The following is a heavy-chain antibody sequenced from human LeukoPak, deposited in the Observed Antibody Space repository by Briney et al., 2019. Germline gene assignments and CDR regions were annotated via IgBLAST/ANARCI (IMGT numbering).Heavy chain of an antibody. V-gene: IGHV3-30-3*01. CDR3: APLAQADY. J-gene: IGHJ4*02. CDR2: ISYDGINK. D-gene: IGHD6-6*01. CDR1: GFTISSYA. Sequence: GGSLRLSCAASGFTISSYAMHWVRQAPGKGLEWVAVISYDGINKYYADSVKDRFTISRDNSKNTLYLQMNSLRAEDTAVYYCAPLAQADYWGQGTLVTVSS.